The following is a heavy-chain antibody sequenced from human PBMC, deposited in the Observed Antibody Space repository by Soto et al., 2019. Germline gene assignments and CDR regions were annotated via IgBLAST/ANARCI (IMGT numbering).Heavy chain of an antibody. CDR1: GFTFTYYS. CDR3: ADPVPAAIHYNYDDADF. J-gene: IGHJ6*02. CDR2: ISGRGDTT. V-gene: IGHV3-23*01. Sequence: EVQLLESGGGLVQPGGSLRLSCVASCGFTFTYYSMSWVRQAPGKGQEWVAQISGRGDTTYYADSGKGSFTITRDNLKSTLYLQMNSLRPDDTAVYYSADPVPAAIHYNYDDADFWGQGPTVTVSS. D-gene: IGHD2-2*01.